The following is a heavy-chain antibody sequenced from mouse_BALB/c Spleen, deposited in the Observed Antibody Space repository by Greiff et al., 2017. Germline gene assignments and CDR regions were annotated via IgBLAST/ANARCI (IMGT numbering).Heavy chain of an antibody. Sequence: VHVKQSGAELVKPGASVKLSCTASGFNIKDTYMHWVKQRPEQGLEWIGRIDPANGNTKYDPKFQGKATITADTSSNTAYLQLSSLTSEDTAVYYCARCDGYYVFAYWGQGTLVTVSA. CDR2: IDPANGNT. CDR1: GFNIKDTY. J-gene: IGHJ3*01. D-gene: IGHD2-3*01. V-gene: IGHV14-3*02. CDR3: ARCDGYYVFAY.